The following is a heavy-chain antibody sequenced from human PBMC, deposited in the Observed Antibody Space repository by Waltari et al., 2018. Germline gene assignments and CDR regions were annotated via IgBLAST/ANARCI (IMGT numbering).Heavy chain of an antibody. J-gene: IGHJ4*02. CDR2: IGVKEGNT. CDR3: LMTPNIYYFDY. V-gene: IGHV4-59*11. CDR1: GGSFSGHY. D-gene: IGHD2-21*01. Sequence: QVQLQESGPGLVKPSETLSLTCAVSGGSFSGHYWGWIRQAPGKGLEWIGFIGVKEGNTDYNPSLTSRVSISRDTSKNQFSLKLTSVTAADTAVYYCLMTPNIYYFDYWGQGVLVTVSS.